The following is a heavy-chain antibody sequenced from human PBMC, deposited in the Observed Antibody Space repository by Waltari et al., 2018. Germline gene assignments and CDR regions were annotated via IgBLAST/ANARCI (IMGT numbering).Heavy chain of an antibody. Sequence: VQLQQWGAGLLKPSETLSLTCAVYGGSFSVYYWSWIRQPPGKGLEWIGEINHSGSTNYNPSLKSRVTISVDTSKNQFSLKLSSVTAADTAVYYCAVRSGSYIYWGQGTLVTVSS. J-gene: IGHJ4*02. V-gene: IGHV4-34*01. CDR3: AVRSGSYIY. D-gene: IGHD3-10*01. CDR1: GGSFSVYY. CDR2: INHSGST.